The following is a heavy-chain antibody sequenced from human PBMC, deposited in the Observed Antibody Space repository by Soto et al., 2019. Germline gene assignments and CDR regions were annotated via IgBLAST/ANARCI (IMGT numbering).Heavy chain of an antibody. CDR1: GFTFDDYG. Sequence: PGGSLRLSCAACGFTFDDYGMSWVRQGPGKGLEWVSGINWNGGSTGYADSVKGRFTISRDNAKNSLYLQMNSLRAEDTALYYCAVGGSYYSFDYWGQGTLVTVSS. CDR3: AVGGSYYSFDY. J-gene: IGHJ4*02. V-gene: IGHV3-20*04. CDR2: INWNGGST. D-gene: IGHD1-26*01.